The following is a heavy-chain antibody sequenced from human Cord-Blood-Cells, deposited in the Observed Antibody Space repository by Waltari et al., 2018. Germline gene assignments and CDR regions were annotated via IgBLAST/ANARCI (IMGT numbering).Heavy chain of an antibody. V-gene: IGHV4-34*01. J-gene: IGHJ5*02. Sequence: QVQLQQWGAGLLKPSETLSLTCAVYGGSFSGYYWSWIRQLPGKGLEWIGEINHSGSTNYNPSLKSRVTISVDTSKNQFSLKLSSVTAADTAVYYCARTVTIFGVVRWFDPWGQGTLVTVSS. CDR2: INHSGST. CDR3: ARTVTIFGVVRWFDP. D-gene: IGHD3-3*01. CDR1: GGSFSGYY.